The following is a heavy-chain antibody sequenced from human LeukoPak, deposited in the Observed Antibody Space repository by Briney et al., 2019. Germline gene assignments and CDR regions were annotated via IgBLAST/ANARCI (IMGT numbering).Heavy chain of an antibody. D-gene: IGHD2-21*02. Sequence: NPGGSLRLSCAASGFTFRSYGMHWVRQAPGKGLEWVAIIWYDGSNKYYADSVKGRITISRDNSKNTLYLQMNSLRAEDTAVYYCATVRGCGGDCYYIDYWGQGTLVTVSS. J-gene: IGHJ4*02. CDR2: IWYDGSNK. CDR3: ATVRGCGGDCYYIDY. CDR1: GFTFRSYG. V-gene: IGHV3-33*01.